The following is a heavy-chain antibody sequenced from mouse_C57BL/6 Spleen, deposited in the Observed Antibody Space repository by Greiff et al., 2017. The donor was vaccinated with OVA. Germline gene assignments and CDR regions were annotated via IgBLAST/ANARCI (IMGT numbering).Heavy chain of an antibody. CDR2: IDPEDGDT. J-gene: IGHJ3*01. CDR3: TAMIYYGLFAY. V-gene: IGHV14-1*01. D-gene: IGHD2-1*01. CDR1: GFNIKDYY. Sequence: EVQLQQSGAELVRPGASVKLSCTASGFNIKDYYMPWLKQRPEQGLEWIGRIDPEDGDTEYAPKFQGKATMTADTSSNTAYLQLSSLTSEDTAVYYCTAMIYYGLFAYWGQGTLVTASA.